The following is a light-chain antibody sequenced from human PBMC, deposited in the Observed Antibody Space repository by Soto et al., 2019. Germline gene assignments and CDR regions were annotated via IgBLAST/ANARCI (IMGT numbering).Light chain of an antibody. J-gene: IGLJ1*01. Sequence: QPVLTQPAFVSGSPGQSITISCTGTSSDVGGYNYVSWYQHPPGKAPKLMISEVSNRPSGVSNRFSGSKSGNTASLTISGLQAEDEADYYCSSYTSTSTRVFGTGTKLTVL. CDR2: EVS. V-gene: IGLV2-14*01. CDR3: SSYTSTSTRV. CDR1: SSDVGGYNY.